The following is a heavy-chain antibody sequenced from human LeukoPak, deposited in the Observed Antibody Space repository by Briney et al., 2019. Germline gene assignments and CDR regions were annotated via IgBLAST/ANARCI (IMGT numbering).Heavy chain of an antibody. J-gene: IGHJ3*02. CDR3: ARAGYAFDI. D-gene: IGHD5-18*01. CDR1: GFTFSSYW. Sequence: GGSLRLSCAASGFTFSSYWMHWARQAGKGLVWVSRINSDGSSTNYADSVKGRFTISRDNAKNTLYLQMNSLRAEDTAVYYCARAGYAFDIWGQGTMVTVSS. V-gene: IGHV3-74*01. CDR2: INSDGSST.